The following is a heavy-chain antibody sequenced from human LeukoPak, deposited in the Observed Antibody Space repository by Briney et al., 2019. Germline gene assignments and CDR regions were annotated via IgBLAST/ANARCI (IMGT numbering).Heavy chain of an antibody. CDR1: GGSITSYY. V-gene: IGHV4-4*07. CDR2: IYTSENT. D-gene: IGHD5-12*01. Sequence: ASETLSLTCTVSGGSITSYYWSWIRQPAGKGLEWIGRIYTSENTNYNPSLKSRVTMSVDTSRNQFSLKLSSVTAADTAVYYCARDRHKLVDIVAGILDYWGQGTLVTVSS. J-gene: IGHJ4*02. CDR3: ARDRHKLVDIVAGILDY.